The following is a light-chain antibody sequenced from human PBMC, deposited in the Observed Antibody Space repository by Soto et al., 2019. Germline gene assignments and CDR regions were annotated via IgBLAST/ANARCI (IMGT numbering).Light chain of an antibody. V-gene: IGLV2-14*01. CDR1: SSDIGSYNY. Sequence: QSALTQPASVSGSPGQSITISCTGASSDIGSYNYVSWYQQHLGKAPKFIIYEVSNRPSGVSNRLSGSKSGNTASLTISGLQDEDEADYYCSSYTGAPTVFGGGTKVTVL. CDR3: SSYTGAPTV. CDR2: EVS. J-gene: IGLJ3*02.